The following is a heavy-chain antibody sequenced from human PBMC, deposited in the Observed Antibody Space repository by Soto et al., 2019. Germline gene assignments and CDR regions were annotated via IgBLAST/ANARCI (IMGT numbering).Heavy chain of an antibody. CDR2: IRSKADSYAT. D-gene: IGHD6-6*01. J-gene: IGHJ5*02. CDR3: AKGRIIAARHWGRGWFDP. CDR1: GFTFSGSA. Sequence: EVQLVESGGGLVQPGGSLKLSCAASGFTFSGSAMHWVRQASGKGLEWVGRIRSKADSYATAYAASVEGRFTISRDDSKNTAYLQMNRLRAEDTAVYYCAKGRIIAARHWGRGWFDPWGQGTLVTVSS. V-gene: IGHV3-73*02.